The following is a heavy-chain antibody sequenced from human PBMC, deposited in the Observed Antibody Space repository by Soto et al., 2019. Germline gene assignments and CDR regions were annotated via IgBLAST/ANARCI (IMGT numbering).Heavy chain of an antibody. Sequence: SETLSLTCTVSGGSISSYYWSWIRQPPGKGLEWIGYIYYSGSTNYNPSLKSRVIISVDTSKNQFSLKLSSVTAADTAVYYCARGPGITIFGVVIPIDYWGQGTLVTVSS. D-gene: IGHD3-3*01. V-gene: IGHV4-59*01. CDR2: IYYSGST. CDR3: ARGPGITIFGVVIPIDY. J-gene: IGHJ4*02. CDR1: GGSISSYY.